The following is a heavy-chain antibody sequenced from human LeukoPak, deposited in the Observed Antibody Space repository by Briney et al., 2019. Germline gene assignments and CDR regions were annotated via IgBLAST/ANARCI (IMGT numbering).Heavy chain of an antibody. CDR3: ARVYDSSGYYTRPLDAFDI. D-gene: IGHD3-22*01. Sequence: SETLSLTCAVYGGSFSGYYWSWIRQPPGKGLEWIGEINHSGSTNYNPSLKSRVTISVDTSKNQFSLKLSSVTAADTAVYYCARVYDSSGYYTRPLDAFDIWGQGTMVTVSS. J-gene: IGHJ3*02. V-gene: IGHV4-34*01. CDR2: INHSGST. CDR1: GGSFSGYY.